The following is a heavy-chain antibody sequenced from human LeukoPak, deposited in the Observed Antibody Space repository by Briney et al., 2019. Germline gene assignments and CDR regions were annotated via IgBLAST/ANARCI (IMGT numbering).Heavy chain of an antibody. CDR3: ARDGGKSYEIDY. D-gene: IGHD5-18*01. CDR2: ISNDITTT. V-gene: IGHV3-48*01. Sequence: GRSLRLSCVVSGFPFTNNPMNWVRQAPGKGLEWVSYISNDITTTYYAESVKGRFTISRDNAKNSLYLQMNSLRVEDTAVYYCARDGGKSYEIDYWGQGTLVTVSS. J-gene: IGHJ4*02. CDR1: GFPFTNNP.